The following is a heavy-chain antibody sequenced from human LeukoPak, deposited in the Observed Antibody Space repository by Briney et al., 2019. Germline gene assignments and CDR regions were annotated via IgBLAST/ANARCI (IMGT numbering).Heavy chain of an antibody. J-gene: IGHJ3*02. CDR1: GGSISSGGYS. CDR2: ICHSGSS. CDR3: ARAYGDALDS. Sequence: SETRSLTCAVSGGSISSGGYSWSWIRQPPGKGLEWIGYICHSGSSYYNPSHRRRVNISVDAYKNQVSQELGSVTAGDTAVYYCARAYGDALDSWGEGTMVTVSS. V-gene: IGHV4-30-2*05. D-gene: IGHD4-17*01.